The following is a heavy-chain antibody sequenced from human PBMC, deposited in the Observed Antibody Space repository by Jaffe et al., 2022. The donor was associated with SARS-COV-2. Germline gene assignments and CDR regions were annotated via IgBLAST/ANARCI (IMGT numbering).Heavy chain of an antibody. D-gene: IGHD6-13*01. CDR1: GFTFSSYE. J-gene: IGHJ6*02. CDR2: ISSSGSTI. V-gene: IGHV3-48*03. Sequence: EVQLVESGGGLVQPGGSLRLSCAASGFTFSSYEMNWVRQAPGKGLEWVSYISSSGSTIYYADSVKGRFTISRDNAKNSLYLQMNSLRAEDTAVYYCAREQQLVFYYYYGMDVWGQGTTVTVSS. CDR3: AREQQLVFYYYYGMDV.